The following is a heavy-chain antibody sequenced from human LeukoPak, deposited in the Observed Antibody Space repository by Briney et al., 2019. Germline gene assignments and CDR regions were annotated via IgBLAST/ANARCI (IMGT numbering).Heavy chain of an antibody. D-gene: IGHD3-22*01. Sequence: SETLSLTCSVSGGSMNSYYWSWIRQPPGKGLEWIGYIYYTWSTHYNPSLKSRVTISVDTSKNQFSLKLTSVTAADTAVYYCAQIRPSTYYDSSGSFDYWGQRTLATVSS. V-gene: IGHV4-59*08. CDR2: IYYTWST. J-gene: IGHJ4*02. CDR3: AQIRPSTYYDSSGSFDY. CDR1: GGSMNSYY.